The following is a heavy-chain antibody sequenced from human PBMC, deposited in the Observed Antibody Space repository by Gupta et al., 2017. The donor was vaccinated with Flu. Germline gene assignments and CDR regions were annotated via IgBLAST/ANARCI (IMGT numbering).Heavy chain of an antibody. CDR2: VYHTGTA. D-gene: IGHD2-8*01. V-gene: IGHV4-39*02. J-gene: IGHJ6*03. CDR3: ARSNXASAFYYYYYLDV. Sequence: YYWGWIRQPPGKGLEWIGSVYHTGTAYYNPSLKSRVTMSIDSSKNHVSLKLSSVTAADTAXYXCARSNXASAFYYYYYLDVWGKGTTVTVSS. CDR1: YY.